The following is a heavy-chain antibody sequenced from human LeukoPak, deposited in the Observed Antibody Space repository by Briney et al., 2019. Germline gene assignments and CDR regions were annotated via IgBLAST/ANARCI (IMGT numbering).Heavy chain of an antibody. CDR1: GFTGSSTY. CDR3: ARGGSGYGLYYFDY. CDR2: IYTGGAE. D-gene: IGHD3-22*01. J-gene: IGHJ4*02. V-gene: IGHV3-66*01. Sequence: GGSLRLPCAASGFTGSSTYMSWVRQAPGKGLEWVSVIYTGGAEYSADSVRGRFTISRDNSKNTLYLHMNSLRAEDTAVYYCARGGSGYGLYYFDYWGQGTPVTVSS.